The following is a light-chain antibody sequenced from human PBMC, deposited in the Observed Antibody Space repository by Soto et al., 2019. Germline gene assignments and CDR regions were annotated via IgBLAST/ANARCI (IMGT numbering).Light chain of an antibody. CDR1: SNDVGGYAY. Sequence: QSALTQPASVSGSPGQSITISCTGTSNDVGGYAYVSWYQQYPGKAPKLVISEVSNRPSGVSHRFSGSRSGNTASLTISGLQAEDEADYYCQSYDSSLSGLVFGGGTKLTVL. CDR3: QSYDSSLSGLV. V-gene: IGLV2-14*01. CDR2: EVS. J-gene: IGLJ2*01.